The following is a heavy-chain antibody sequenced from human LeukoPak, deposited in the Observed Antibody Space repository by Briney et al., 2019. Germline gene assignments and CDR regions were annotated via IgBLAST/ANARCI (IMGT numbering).Heavy chain of an antibody. D-gene: IGHD6-19*01. Sequence: GASVNVSCKASGYTFTSYYMHWVRQAPGQGLEWMGIINPSGGSTSYAQKFQGRVTMTRDTSTSTVYMELSSLRSEDAAVYYCARESGIAVAGTLLGYWGQGTLVTVSS. CDR2: INPSGGST. J-gene: IGHJ4*02. CDR1: GYTFTSYY. CDR3: ARESGIAVAGTLLGY. V-gene: IGHV1-46*01.